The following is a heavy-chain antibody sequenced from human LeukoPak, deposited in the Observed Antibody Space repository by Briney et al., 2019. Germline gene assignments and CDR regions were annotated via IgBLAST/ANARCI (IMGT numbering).Heavy chain of an antibody. CDR3: AKSGTYSSSSGYIDS. D-gene: IGHD6-6*01. J-gene: IGHJ4*02. CDR1: RFTFDGYA. V-gene: IGHV3-9*01. Sequence: PGGSLRLSCAASRFTFDGYAMHWVRQAPGKGLEWVSSISWNSGNTDYAASVKGRFTISRDNAKKSLHLQMNRLRAEDTALYYCAKSGTYSSSSGYIDSWGQGTLVTVSS. CDR2: ISWNSGNT.